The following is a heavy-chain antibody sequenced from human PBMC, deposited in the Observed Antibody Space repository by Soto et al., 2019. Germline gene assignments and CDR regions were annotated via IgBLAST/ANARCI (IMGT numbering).Heavy chain of an antibody. CDR1: GFTFSDYW. V-gene: IGHV3-74*01. CDR2: LNSAGSTI. CDR3: ARDREGDGHYKMDV. Sequence: PVGSLIRSCATSGFTFSDYWMHWVLQGPGKGPEWLSRLNSAGSTIDYADSVKGRFTISRDNAKNTVYLQMNSLRVDETAVYYCARDREGDGHYKMDVWGQGATVTVSS. D-gene: IGHD3-16*01. J-gene: IGHJ6*01.